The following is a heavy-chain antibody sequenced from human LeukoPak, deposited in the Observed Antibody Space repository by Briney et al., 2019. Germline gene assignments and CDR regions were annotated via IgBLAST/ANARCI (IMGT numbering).Heavy chain of an antibody. Sequence: GASVKVSCKASGGSFSSYGISWVRQAPGQGLEWMGEIIPVFGTTNYAQKFQVRVTITADESTSTTYMELSSLRSDDTAVYYCARVSVTMVRGVILVWFDPWGQGTLVTVSS. D-gene: IGHD3-10*01. V-gene: IGHV1-69*13. CDR3: ARVSVTMVRGVILVWFDP. CDR1: GGSFSSYG. CDR2: IIPVFGTT. J-gene: IGHJ5*02.